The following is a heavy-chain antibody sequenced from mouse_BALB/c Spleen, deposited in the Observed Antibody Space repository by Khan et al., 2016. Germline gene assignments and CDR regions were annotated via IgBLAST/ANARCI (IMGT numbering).Heavy chain of an antibody. CDR3: ARPYDVCFDARDH. D-gene: IGHD2-14*01. V-gene: IGHV4-1*02. J-gene: IGHJ4*01. CDR2: INPDSSTI. CDR1: GFAFSRYW. Sequence: EVKLLESGGGLVQPGGSLKLSCAASGFAFSRYWMCWVRQAPGKGLEWIGAINPDSSTINYTPSLKDKFIISRDNAKNTLYLQMSKVSSEDTALYYGARPYDVCFDARDHWGQETAVTVSS.